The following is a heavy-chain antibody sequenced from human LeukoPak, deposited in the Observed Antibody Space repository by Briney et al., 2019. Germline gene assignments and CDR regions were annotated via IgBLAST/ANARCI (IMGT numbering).Heavy chain of an antibody. CDR2: ISSLSGTI. Sequence: PGGSLRLSCAASGFTFSSYSMNWVRQAPGEGLEWVSYISSLSGTIYYADSVKGRFTISRDNSKNTLYLQMSSLRAEDTAVYYCAKDWTGTKPFDLWGRGTRVTVSS. J-gene: IGHJ2*01. D-gene: IGHD3/OR15-3a*01. CDR1: GFTFSSYS. CDR3: AKDWTGTKPFDL. V-gene: IGHV3-48*01.